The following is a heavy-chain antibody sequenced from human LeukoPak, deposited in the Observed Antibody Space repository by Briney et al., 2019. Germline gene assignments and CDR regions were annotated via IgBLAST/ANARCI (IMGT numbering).Heavy chain of an antibody. Sequence: PSETLSLTCAVYGGSFSGYYWSWIRQPPGKGLEWIGEINHSGSTNYNPSLKSRVTISVDTSKNQFSLKLSSVTAADTAVYYCARGNSGYYYGADYWGQGTLVTVSS. CDR3: ARGNSGYYYGADY. V-gene: IGHV4-34*01. CDR2: INHSGST. CDR1: GGSFSGYY. D-gene: IGHD3-22*01. J-gene: IGHJ4*02.